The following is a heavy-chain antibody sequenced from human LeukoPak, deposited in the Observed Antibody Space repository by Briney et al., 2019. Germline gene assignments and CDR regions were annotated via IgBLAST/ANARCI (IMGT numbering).Heavy chain of an antibody. J-gene: IGHJ5*02. CDR1: GFTFNIYS. D-gene: IGHD5-18*01. CDR3: ARDLHGYSYGYGDEST. Sequence: PGGSLRLSCAASGFTFNIYSMNWVRQAPGKGLEWVAHISRSSSTIYYADSVKGRFTISRDNAKNSLYLQMNSLRAEDTAVYYCARDLHGYSYGYGDESTWGQGTLVTVSS. V-gene: IGHV3-48*04. CDR2: ISRSSSTI.